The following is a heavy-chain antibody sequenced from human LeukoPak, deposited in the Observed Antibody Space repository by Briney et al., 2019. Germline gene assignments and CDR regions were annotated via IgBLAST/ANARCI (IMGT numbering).Heavy chain of an antibody. J-gene: IGHJ4*02. V-gene: IGHV3-48*01. CDR3: ARAESSGWYDPFDY. CDR1: GFTFSDYY. Sequence: PGGSLRLSCAASGFTFSDYYMNWVRQAPGKGLEWVSYISSSSSTIYYADSVKGRFTISRDNAKNSLYLQMNSLRAEDTAVYYCARAESSGWYDPFDYWGQGTLDTVSS. D-gene: IGHD6-19*01. CDR2: ISSSSSTI.